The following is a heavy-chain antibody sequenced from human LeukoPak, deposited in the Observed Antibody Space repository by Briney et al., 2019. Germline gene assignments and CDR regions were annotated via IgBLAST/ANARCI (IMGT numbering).Heavy chain of an antibody. CDR3: ARALRYYFDY. J-gene: IGHJ4*02. CDR1: GFTFSSYS. CDR2: ISYDGSNK. V-gene: IGHV3-30-3*01. Sequence: GGSLRLSCVASGFTFSSYSMSWVRQAPGKGLEWVAFISYDGSNKYYADSVKGRFTISRDNSKNTLYLQMNSLRAEDTAVYYCARALRYYFDYWGQGTLVTVSS.